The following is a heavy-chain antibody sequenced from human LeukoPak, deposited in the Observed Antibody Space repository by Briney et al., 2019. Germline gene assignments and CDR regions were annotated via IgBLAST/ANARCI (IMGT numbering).Heavy chain of an antibody. CDR3: ARTQSTYYYGMDV. Sequence: KAGESLKISCKGSGYSFISYWIGWVRQMPGKGLEWMGIIYPGDSDTKYSPSFQGQVTISADKSISTAYLQWDSLKASDTAMYYCARTQSTYYYGMDVWGKGTTVTVSS. CDR1: GYSFISYW. CDR2: IYPGDSDT. V-gene: IGHV5-51*01. J-gene: IGHJ6*04.